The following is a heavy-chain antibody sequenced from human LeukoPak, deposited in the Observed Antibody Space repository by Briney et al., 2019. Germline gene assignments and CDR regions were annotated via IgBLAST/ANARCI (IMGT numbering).Heavy chain of an antibody. D-gene: IGHD6-19*01. Sequence: PGGSLRLSCAASGFTFDDYGMSWVRQAPGKGLEWVSGINWNGGSTVYADSVKGRFTISRDNAKNSLYLQMNSLRAEDTALYYCARERYSSGWYQYYYYYYMDVWGKGTTVTVSS. CDR3: ARERYSSGWYQYYYYYYMDV. V-gene: IGHV3-20*04. J-gene: IGHJ6*03. CDR2: INWNGGST. CDR1: GFTFDDYG.